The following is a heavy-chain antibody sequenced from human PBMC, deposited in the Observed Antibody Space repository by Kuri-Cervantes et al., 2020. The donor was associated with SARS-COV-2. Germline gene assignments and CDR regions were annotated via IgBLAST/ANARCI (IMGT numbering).Heavy chain of an antibody. CDR2: ISSSGSTI. V-gene: IGHV3-11*04. CDR1: GFTFSDYY. D-gene: IGHD1-26*01. Sequence: GESLKISCAASGFTFSDYYMSWIRQAPGKGLEWVSYISSSGSTIYYADSVKGRFTISRDNAKNSLYLQMNSLRAEDTAVYYCARDLLTQGWFDPWGQGTLVTVSS. J-gene: IGHJ5*02. CDR3: ARDLLTQGWFDP.